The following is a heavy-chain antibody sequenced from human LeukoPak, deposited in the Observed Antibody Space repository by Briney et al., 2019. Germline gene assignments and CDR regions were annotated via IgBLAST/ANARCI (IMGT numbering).Heavy chain of an antibody. Sequence: ASVKVSCKASGYTFTSYGISWVRQAPGQGLEWMGWISAYNGNTNYAQKLQGRVTMTTDTSTSTAYMELRSLRSDDTAVYYCAKKHKGSTSCYAFDIWGQGTMVTVSS. CDR2: ISAYNGNT. D-gene: IGHD2-2*01. CDR1: GYTFTSYG. J-gene: IGHJ3*02. V-gene: IGHV1-18*01. CDR3: AKKHKGSTSCYAFDI.